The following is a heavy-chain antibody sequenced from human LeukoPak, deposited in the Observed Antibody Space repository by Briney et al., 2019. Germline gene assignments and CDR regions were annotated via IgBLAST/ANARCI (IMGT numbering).Heavy chain of an antibody. J-gene: IGHJ4*02. D-gene: IGHD3-10*01. CDR2: MNPNIGNT. Sequence: ASVKVSWKASGYTFASYDINWVRQVNGQGREWKGWMNPNIGNTGYARKLQGRVTMTRNTSISTAYMELSSLESEDTAVYYCARGRLRHFRGVLLVYWGQGTLVTVPS. CDR1: GYTFASYD. CDR3: ARGRLRHFRGVLLVY. V-gene: IGHV1-8*01.